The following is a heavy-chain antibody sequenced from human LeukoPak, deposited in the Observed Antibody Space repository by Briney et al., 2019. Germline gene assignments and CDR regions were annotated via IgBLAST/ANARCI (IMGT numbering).Heavy chain of an antibody. CDR3: ARDSGYGDYGVDWFDP. J-gene: IGHJ5*02. V-gene: IGHV3-21*01. CDR1: GFTFSSYS. CDR2: ISSSSSYI. D-gene: IGHD4-17*01. Sequence: GGSLRLSCAASGFTFSSYSMNWVRQAPGKGLEWVSSISSSSSYIYYADSVKGRFTISRDNAKNSLYLQMNSLRAEDTAVYYCARDSGYGDYGVDWFDPWGQGTLVTVSS.